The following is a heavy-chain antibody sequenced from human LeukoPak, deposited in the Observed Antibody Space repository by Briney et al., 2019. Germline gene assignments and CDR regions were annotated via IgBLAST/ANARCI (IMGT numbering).Heavy chain of an antibody. CDR1: GFTFSSYS. CDR2: ISSSSSYI. V-gene: IGHV3-21*01. J-gene: IGHJ3*02. CDR3: AKETTTVMNEAFDI. Sequence: GESLRLSCAASGFTFSSYSMNWVRQAPGKGLEWVSSISSSSSYIYYADSVKGRFTISRDNAKNSLYLQMNSLRAEDTAVYYCAKETTTVMNEAFDIWGQGTMVTVSS. D-gene: IGHD4-17*01.